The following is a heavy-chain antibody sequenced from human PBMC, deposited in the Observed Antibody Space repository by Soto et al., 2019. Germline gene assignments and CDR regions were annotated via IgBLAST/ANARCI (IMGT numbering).Heavy chain of an antibody. J-gene: IGHJ5*02. CDR1: GGSFSGYY. V-gene: IGHV4-34*01. CDR2: INHSGST. CDR3: ARITGTTRGEPNWFDP. D-gene: IGHD1-20*01. Sequence: SETLSLTCAVYGGSFSGYYWSWIRQPPGKGLEWIGEINHSGSTNYNPSLKSRVTISVDTSKNQFSLKLSSVTAADTAVYYCARITGTTRGEPNWFDPWGQGTLVTVSS.